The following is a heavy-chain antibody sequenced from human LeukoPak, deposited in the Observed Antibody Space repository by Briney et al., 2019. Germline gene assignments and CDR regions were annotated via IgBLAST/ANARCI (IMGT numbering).Heavy chain of an antibody. V-gene: IGHV1-24*01. CDR2: FDPEDGET. D-gene: IGHD4-17*01. Sequence: ASVKVSCKVSGYTLTELSMHWVRQAPGKGLEWMGGFDPEDGETIYAQKFQGRVTMTEDTSTDTACMELSSLRSEDTAVYYCATKGADGDWFDPWGQGTLVTVSS. CDR3: ATKGADGDWFDP. J-gene: IGHJ5*02. CDR1: GYTLTELS.